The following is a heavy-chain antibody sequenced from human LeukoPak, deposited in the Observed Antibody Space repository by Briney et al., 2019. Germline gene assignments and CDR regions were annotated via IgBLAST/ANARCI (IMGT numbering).Heavy chain of an antibody. CDR1: GYTFTGYY. V-gene: IGHV1-2*02. CDR3: ARVDYYYYYMDV. CDR2: INPNSGGT. J-gene: IGHJ6*03. Sequence: GASVKVSCKASGYTFTGYYIHWVRQAPGQGLEWMGWINPNSGGTNYAQKFQGRVTMTRNTSISTAYMELSSLRSEDTAVYYCARVDYYYYYMDVWGKGTTVTISS.